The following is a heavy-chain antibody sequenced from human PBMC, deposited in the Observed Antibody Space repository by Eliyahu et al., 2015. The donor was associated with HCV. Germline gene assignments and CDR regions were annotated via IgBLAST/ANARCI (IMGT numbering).Heavy chain of an antibody. J-gene: IGHJ6*02. Sequence: EVQLVQSGAEVKKPGESLKISCKTSGYXFTDXWIGWVRQMPGKGLEWMGIICPGDSDTRYSPFLQGQVTISADKSISTAYLQWSSLKASDTAMYYCARQEKRSGPGIDVWGQGTSVTVSS. D-gene: IGHD7-27*01. V-gene: IGHV5-51*01. CDR3: ARQEKRSGPGIDV. CDR2: ICPGDSDT. CDR1: GYXFTDXW.